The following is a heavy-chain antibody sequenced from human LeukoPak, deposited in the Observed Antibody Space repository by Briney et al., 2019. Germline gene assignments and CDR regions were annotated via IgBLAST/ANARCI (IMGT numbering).Heavy chain of an antibody. V-gene: IGHV3-21*01. CDR2: ISSSSSYI. D-gene: IGHD3-3*01. CDR1: GFTFSSYS. CDR3: ARETYDFWSGDY. J-gene: IGHJ4*02. Sequence: TGGSLRLSCAASGFTFSSYSMNWVRQAPGKGLEWVSSISSSSSYIYYADSVKGRFTISRENAKNSLYLQMNSLRAEDTAVYYCARETYDFWSGDYWGQGTLVTVSS.